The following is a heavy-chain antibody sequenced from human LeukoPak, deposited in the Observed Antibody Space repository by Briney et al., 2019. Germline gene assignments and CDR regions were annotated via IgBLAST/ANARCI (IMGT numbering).Heavy chain of an antibody. Sequence: ASVTVSCKASGYTFTSYYMHWVRQAPGQGLEWMGIINPSGGSTSYAQKFQGRVTMTRDTSTSTVYMELSSLRSEDTAVYYCAREGLGIGAFDIWGQGTMVTVSS. CDR2: INPSGGST. CDR1: GYTFTSYY. D-gene: IGHD7-27*01. J-gene: IGHJ3*02. V-gene: IGHV1-46*01. CDR3: AREGLGIGAFDI.